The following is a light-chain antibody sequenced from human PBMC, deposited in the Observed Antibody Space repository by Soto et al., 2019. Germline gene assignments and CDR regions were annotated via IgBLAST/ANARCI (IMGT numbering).Light chain of an antibody. Sequence: EIVLTQSPGTLSLSPGERATLSCRASQSVSGSYLAWYQQKPAQAPRLLIYGVSSRATGIPDRFSGSGSGTDFTLTISRLEPEDFAVYYCQQYGSSPYTFGQGTKLEIK. CDR2: GVS. CDR1: QSVSGSY. J-gene: IGKJ2*01. CDR3: QQYGSSPYT. V-gene: IGKV3-20*01.